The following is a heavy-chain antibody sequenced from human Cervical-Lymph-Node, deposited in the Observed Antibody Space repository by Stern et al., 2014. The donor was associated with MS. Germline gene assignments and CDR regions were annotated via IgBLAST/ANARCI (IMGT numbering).Heavy chain of an antibody. J-gene: IGHJ3*02. CDR2: ISWNSDNI. V-gene: IGHV3-9*01. CDR1: GLTFDDYA. D-gene: IGHD6-13*01. CDR3: AKDGSSSLTGGAFDI. Sequence: EVQLVESGGGLVQPGRSLRLSCAVSGLTFDDYAMHWVRQVPGKGLERAPGISWNSDNIGYAESVKGRFTISRDNVKNSLYLQMNTLRPEDTAFYYCAKDGSSSLTGGAFDIWGQGTMVTVSS.